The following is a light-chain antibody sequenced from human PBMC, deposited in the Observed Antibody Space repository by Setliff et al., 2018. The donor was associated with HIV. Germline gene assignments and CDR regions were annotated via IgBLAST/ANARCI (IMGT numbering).Light chain of an antibody. Sequence: QTVVTQAPAFSVSPGGTVTLTCGLTSGSVSTSNYPRWYQQTPGQAPRTLIYSTNIRSSVVPDRFSGSLVGNKAALTIAGAQAYDESDYFCLLYLSSGIYVFGTGTKVTVL. V-gene: IGLV8-61*01. CDR1: SGSVSTSNY. CDR2: STN. CDR3: LLYLSSGIYV. J-gene: IGLJ1*01.